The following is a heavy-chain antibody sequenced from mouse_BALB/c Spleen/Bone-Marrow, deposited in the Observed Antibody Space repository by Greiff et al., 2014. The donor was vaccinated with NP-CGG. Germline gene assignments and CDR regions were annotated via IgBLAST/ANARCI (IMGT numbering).Heavy chain of an antibody. Sequence: VQLQQSGAELVRSGASVKLSCTASGFNIKDYYMHWVKQRPKQGLEWIGWIDPENGDTEYAPKFQGKATMTADTSSNTAYLQRSSLTSEDTAVYYCNARGDYDFDYFDYWGQGTTLTVSS. J-gene: IGHJ2*01. D-gene: IGHD2-4*01. CDR2: IDPENGDT. CDR1: GFNIKDYY. CDR3: NARGDYDFDYFDY. V-gene: IGHV14-4*02.